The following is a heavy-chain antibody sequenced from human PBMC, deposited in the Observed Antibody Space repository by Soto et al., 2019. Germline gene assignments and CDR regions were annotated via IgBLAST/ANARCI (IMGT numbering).Heavy chain of an antibody. Sequence: GGSLRLSCAASGLRFDDYAMHWVRQAPGKGLEWVSGISWNSGSIDYADSVRGRFTISRDNSKNTLYLQMNSLRAEDTAVYFCARDESEGSSTSNWGQGTLVTVSS. CDR2: ISWNSGSI. V-gene: IGHV3-9*01. J-gene: IGHJ4*02. CDR3: ARDESEGSSTSN. CDR1: GLRFDDYA. D-gene: IGHD2-2*01.